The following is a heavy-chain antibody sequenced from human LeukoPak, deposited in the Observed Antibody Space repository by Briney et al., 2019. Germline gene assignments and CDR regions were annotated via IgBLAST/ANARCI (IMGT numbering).Heavy chain of an antibody. CDR3: ATAPRHCSNSNSCYNY. J-gene: IGHJ4*02. V-gene: IGHV1-24*01. CDR1: GYTLRQIS. CDR2: FNPENGKT. D-gene: IGHD2-2*02. Sequence: GASVKVSCKVSGYTLRQISMHWVRQAPGKGLEWMGGFNPENGKTFYVQKFKGRVSMTEDTSTDTANMELSSLRSEDTAVYYCATAPRHCSNSNSCYNYWGQGTLVTVSS.